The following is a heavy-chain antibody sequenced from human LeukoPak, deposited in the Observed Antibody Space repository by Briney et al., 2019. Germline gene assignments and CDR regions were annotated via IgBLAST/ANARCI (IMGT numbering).Heavy chain of an antibody. D-gene: IGHD1-26*01. Sequence: GGSLRLSCAASGFTFSSYAMHSVRQAPGKGLEWVAVISYDGSNKYYADSVKGRFTISRDNSKNTLYLQMNSLRAEDTAVYYCATYLPSGSPWYWGQGTLVTVSS. CDR3: ATYLPSGSPWY. CDR2: ISYDGSNK. V-gene: IGHV3-30*01. J-gene: IGHJ4*02. CDR1: GFTFSSYA.